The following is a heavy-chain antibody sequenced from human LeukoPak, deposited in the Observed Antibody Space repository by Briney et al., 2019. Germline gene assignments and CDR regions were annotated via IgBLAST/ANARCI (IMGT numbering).Heavy chain of an antibody. D-gene: IGHD6-6*01. J-gene: IGHJ4*02. Sequence: PSETLSLTCAVYGESFSGYYWTWIRQPPGKGLEWIGEINHSGSTNYNPSLKSRVTISVDTSKNRFSLKLSSVTAADTAVYYCARSLLEYSSSSGFDYWGQGTLVTVSS. CDR1: GESFSGYY. CDR2: INHSGST. V-gene: IGHV4-34*01. CDR3: ARSLLEYSSSSGFDY.